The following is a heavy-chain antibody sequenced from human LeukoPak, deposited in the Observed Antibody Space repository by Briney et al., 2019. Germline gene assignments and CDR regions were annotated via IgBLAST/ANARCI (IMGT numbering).Heavy chain of an antibody. J-gene: IGHJ4*02. D-gene: IGHD6-19*01. CDR2: IKQDGREK. CDR1: GSTLSEIW. Sequence: GGSLRLSCAASGSTLSEIWMNWDRQAPGKGLEWVANIKQDGREKNYVDSVKGRFTISRDNAKNSAYLQMNNQRVDDTAVYYCVGGYGWLPDYWGQGTLVTVSS. V-gene: IGHV3-7*04. CDR3: VGGYGWLPDY.